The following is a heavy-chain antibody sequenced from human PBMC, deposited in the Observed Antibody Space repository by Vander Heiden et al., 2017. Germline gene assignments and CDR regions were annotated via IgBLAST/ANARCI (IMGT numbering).Heavy chain of an antibody. V-gene: IGHV1-2*02. CDR1: GYTFTGYY. D-gene: IGHD6-13*01. J-gene: IGHJ6*02. CDR2: INPNSGGT. CDR3: AAPGSWYGDYYYYYGMDV. Sequence: QVQLVQSGAEVKTPGASVKVSCKASGYTFTGYYMHWVRQAPGQGLEWMGWINPNSGGTNYAQKFQGRVTMTRDTSISTAYMELSRLRSDDTAVYYCAAPGSWYGDYYYYYGMDVWGQGTTVTVSS.